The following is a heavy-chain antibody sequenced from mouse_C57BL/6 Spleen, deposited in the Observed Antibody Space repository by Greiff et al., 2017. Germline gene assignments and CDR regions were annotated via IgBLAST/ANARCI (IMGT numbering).Heavy chain of an antibody. J-gene: IGHJ2*01. CDR2: IDPSDSYT. CDR1: GYTFTSYW. Sequence: QVQLKQPGAELVKPGASVKLSCKASGYTFTSYWMQWVKQRPGQGLEWIGEIDPSDSYTNYNQKFKGKATLTVDTSSSTAYMQLSSLTSEDSAVYYCARELHYYGSRVFDYWGQGTTLTVSS. V-gene: IGHV1-50*01. CDR3: ARELHYYGSRVFDY. D-gene: IGHD1-1*01.